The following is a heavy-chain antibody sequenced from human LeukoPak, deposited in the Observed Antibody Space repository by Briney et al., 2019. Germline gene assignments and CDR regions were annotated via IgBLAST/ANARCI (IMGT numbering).Heavy chain of an antibody. Sequence: SQTLSLTCAISGDSVSSNISAWNWISHSPSSCLQWLSRTYCSSKWYTDYSVSVKSRITITPDTSKNQFSLQLDSVTPEDTAVYYCARDRSGSYRDWGQGTLVTVSS. V-gene: IGHV6-1*01. CDR2: TYCSSKWYT. CDR3: ARDRSGSYRD. CDR1: GDSVSSNISA. J-gene: IGHJ4*02. D-gene: IGHD1-26*01.